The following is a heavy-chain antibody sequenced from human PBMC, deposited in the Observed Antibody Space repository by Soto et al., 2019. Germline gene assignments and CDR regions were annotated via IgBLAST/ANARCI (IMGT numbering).Heavy chain of an antibody. Sequence: ASVKVSCKASGYTFTSYAMHWLRQAPGQRLEWMGWINAGNGNTKYSQKFQGRVTITRNTSASTAYMELSSLRSEDTAVYYCARTGTTGPTHDAFDIWGQGTMVTVSS. CDR2: INAGNGNT. V-gene: IGHV1-3*01. D-gene: IGHD1-1*01. J-gene: IGHJ3*02. CDR1: GYTFTSYA. CDR3: ARTGTTGPTHDAFDI.